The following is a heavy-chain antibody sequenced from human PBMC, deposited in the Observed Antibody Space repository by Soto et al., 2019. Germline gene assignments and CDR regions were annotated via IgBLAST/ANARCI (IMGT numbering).Heavy chain of an antibody. CDR1: GFTFSNFA. D-gene: IGHD6-19*01. CDR2: ISTSGSTM. Sequence: EVHLVESGGGLVQPGGSLRLSCAASGFTFSNFAMNWVRQAAGKGLEWVSYISTSGSTMYYADSVKGRFTISRDNVKNSVYLQMSSLRAEDTAVYYCARDVAGIFFSTQYQWFDPWGQGTLVTVSS. J-gene: IGHJ5*02. V-gene: IGHV3-48*01. CDR3: ARDVAGIFFSTQYQWFDP.